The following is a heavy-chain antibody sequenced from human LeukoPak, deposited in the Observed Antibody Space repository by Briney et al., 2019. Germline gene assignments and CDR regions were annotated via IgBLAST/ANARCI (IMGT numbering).Heavy chain of an antibody. D-gene: IGHD3-9*01. CDR2: ISAYNGNT. CDR1: GYTFTSYG. CDR3: ARDRDYDISGVYYYGMDV. V-gene: IGHV1-18*01. Sequence: ASVKVSCKASGYTFTSYGISWVRQAPGQGLEWMGWISAYNGNTNYAQKLQGRVTMTTDTSTSTAYMELRSLRSDDTAVYYCARDRDYDISGVYYYGMDVWGQGTTVTVSS. J-gene: IGHJ6*02.